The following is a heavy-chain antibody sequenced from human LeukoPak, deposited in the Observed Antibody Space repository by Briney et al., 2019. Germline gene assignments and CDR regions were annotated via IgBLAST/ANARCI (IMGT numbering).Heavy chain of an antibody. CDR3: ARDSAGNDY. CDR2: IKQDGSEK. V-gene: IGHV3-7*01. D-gene: IGHD6-13*01. J-gene: IGHJ4*02. Sequence: GGSLRLSCAASGFTFSSYGMSWVRQAPGKGLEWVANIKQDGSEKYYVDSVKGRFTISRDNAKNSLYLQMNSLRAEDTAMYYCARDSAGNDYWGQGTLVTASS. CDR1: GFTFSSYG.